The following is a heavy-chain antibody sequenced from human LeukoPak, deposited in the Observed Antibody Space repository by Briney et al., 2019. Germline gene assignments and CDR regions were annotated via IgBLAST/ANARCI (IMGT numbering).Heavy chain of an antibody. CDR2: INHSGST. Sequence: SETLSLTCAVYGGSFSGYYWSWIRQPPGKGLEWIGEINHSGSTNYNPSLKSRVTISVDTSKNQFSLKLSSVTAADTAVYYCARGDGYCSSTSCHLASWGQGTLVTVSS. CDR1: GGSFSGYY. CDR3: ARGDGYCSSTSCHLAS. J-gene: IGHJ5*01. D-gene: IGHD2-2*01. V-gene: IGHV4-34*01.